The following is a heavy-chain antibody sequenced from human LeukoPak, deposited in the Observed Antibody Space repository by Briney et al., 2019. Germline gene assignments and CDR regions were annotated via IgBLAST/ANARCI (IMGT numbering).Heavy chain of an antibody. CDR2: IYQGGSET. D-gene: IGHD3-3*01. CDR3: AREGTFGYHYFDY. J-gene: IGHJ4*02. V-gene: IGHV3-7*01. Sequence: HGGSLRLSCTVSGFTFSAHRMSWVRQAPGKGLEWVANIYQGGSETHYVDSVKGRFTISRDNAKNSLYLHLSSLRAEDTAVYYCAREGTFGYHYFDYWGQGALVTVSS. CDR1: GFTFSAHR.